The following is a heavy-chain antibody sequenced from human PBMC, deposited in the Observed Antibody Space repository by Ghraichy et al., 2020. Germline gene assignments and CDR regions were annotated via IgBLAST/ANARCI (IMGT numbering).Heavy chain of an antibody. CDR1: GFTVSSNY. CDR3: ARDGLDGYNLGPIFA. V-gene: IGHV3-66*01. Sequence: GGSLRLSCAASGFTVSSNYMSWVRQPPGKGLQWVSIIYSGGSTYYADSVKGRFTISIDISKNTLYLQMDSLRDDDTAVYYCARDGLDGYNLGPIFAWGQGTLVTVSS. J-gene: IGHJ5*02. CDR2: IYSGGST. D-gene: IGHD5-24*01.